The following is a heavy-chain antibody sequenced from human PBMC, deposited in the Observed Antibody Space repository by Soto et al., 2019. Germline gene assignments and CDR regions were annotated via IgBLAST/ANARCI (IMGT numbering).Heavy chain of an antibody. CDR1: GFTFSSYW. Sequence: PGGSLRLSCAASGFTFSSYWMHWVRQAPGKGLVWVSRINSDGSSTSYAGSVKGRFTISRDNAKNTLYLQMNSLRAEDTAVYYCARGPFDYGDYGYYYYMDVWGKGTTVTVSS. CDR3: ARGPFDYGDYGYYYYMDV. D-gene: IGHD4-17*01. J-gene: IGHJ6*03. CDR2: INSDGSST. V-gene: IGHV3-74*01.